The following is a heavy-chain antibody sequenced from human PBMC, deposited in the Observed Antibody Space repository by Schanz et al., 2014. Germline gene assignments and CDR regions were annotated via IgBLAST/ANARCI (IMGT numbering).Heavy chain of an antibody. V-gene: IGHV1-69*02. CDR1: GGTFNSYT. J-gene: IGHJ4*02. Sequence: QVQLVQSGAEVKKPGSSMKVSCKASGGTFNSYTINWVRQAPGQGLEWMGRIIPSLGLAKYEQKFQDKVTITADTSTTTAYMELSGLRSEYTAVYYCARGRTFDYWGQGTLVTVSS. CDR2: IIPSLGLA. CDR3: ARGRTFDY.